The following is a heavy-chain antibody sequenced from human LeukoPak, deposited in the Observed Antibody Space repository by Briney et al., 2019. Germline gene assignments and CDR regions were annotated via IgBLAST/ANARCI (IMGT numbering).Heavy chain of an antibody. J-gene: IGHJ4*02. D-gene: IGHD6-6*01. V-gene: IGHV3-30*02. CDR1: GFTFSSYG. CDR2: IRYDGSNK. CDR3: AKDKYRGEYSSRAEDFDY. Sequence: QPGGSLRLSCAASGFTFSSYGMHWVRQAPGKGLEWVAFIRYDGSNKYYADSVKGRFTISRDNSKNTLYLQMNSLRAEDTAVYYCAKDKYRGEYSSRAEDFDYWGQGTLVTVSS.